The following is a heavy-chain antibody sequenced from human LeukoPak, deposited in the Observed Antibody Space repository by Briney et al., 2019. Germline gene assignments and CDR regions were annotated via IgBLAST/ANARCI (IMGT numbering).Heavy chain of an antibody. V-gene: IGHV4-31*03. Sequence: PSETLSLTCTVSGGSISSGGYYWSWIRQHPGKGLEWIGYIYYSGSTYYNPSLKSRVTMSEDTSNNQFSLKLTSVTAVDTAVYYCARNYGYGLANGFDIWGQGTMVTVSS. CDR2: IYYSGST. CDR1: GGSISSGGYY. J-gene: IGHJ3*02. D-gene: IGHD5-18*01. CDR3: ARNYGYGLANGFDI.